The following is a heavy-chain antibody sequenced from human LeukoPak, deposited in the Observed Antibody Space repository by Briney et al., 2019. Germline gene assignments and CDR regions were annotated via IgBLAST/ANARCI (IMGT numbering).Heavy chain of an antibody. CDR1: GYTFTGYY. D-gene: IGHD3-22*01. CDR2: INPNSGGT. V-gene: IGHV1-2*02. Sequence: ASVKVSCKASGYTFTGYYMQWVRQAPGQGLEWMGWINPNSGGTNYAQKFQGRVTMTRDTSISTAYMELSRLTSDDTAVYYCARDSSLHYDSSGYYLGDYFDYWGQGTLVTVSS. CDR3: ARDSSLHYDSSGYYLGDYFDY. J-gene: IGHJ4*02.